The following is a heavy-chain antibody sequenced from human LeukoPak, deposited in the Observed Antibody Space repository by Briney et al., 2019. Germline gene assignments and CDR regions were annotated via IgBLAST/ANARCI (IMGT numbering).Heavy chain of an antibody. J-gene: IGHJ5*02. CDR1: GGSISSSSYY. CDR2: IYYSGST. CDR3: AREIAVTGTLRFDP. D-gene: IGHD6-19*01. Sequence: SETLSLTCTVSGGSISSSSYYWGWIRQPPGKGLEWIGSIYYSGSTYYNPSLKSRVTISVDTSKSQFSLKLSSVTAADTAVYYCAREIAVTGTLRFDPWGQGTLVTVSS. V-gene: IGHV4-39*07.